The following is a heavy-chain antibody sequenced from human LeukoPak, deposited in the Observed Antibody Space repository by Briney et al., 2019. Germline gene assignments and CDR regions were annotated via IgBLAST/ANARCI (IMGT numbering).Heavy chain of an antibody. D-gene: IGHD2-2*01. V-gene: IGHV4-61*01. Sequence: SETLSLTCTVSGGSISSSSYYWRWIRQPPGTGLEWIGYIYYSGSTNYNPSLKSRVTISVDTSKNQFSLKLSSVTAADTAVYYCASCSTSCRNDAFDIWGQGTMVTVSS. J-gene: IGHJ3*02. CDR1: GGSISSSSYY. CDR3: ASCSTSCRNDAFDI. CDR2: IYYSGST.